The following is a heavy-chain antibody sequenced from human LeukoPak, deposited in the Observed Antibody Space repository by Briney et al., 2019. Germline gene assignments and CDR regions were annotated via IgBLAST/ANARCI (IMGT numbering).Heavy chain of an antibody. Sequence: ASVKVSCKASGYTFTSYDTNWARQATGQGLEWMGWMNPNSGNTGYAQKFQGRVTMTRNTSISTAYMELSSLRSEDTAVYYCARALPSYYDFWSGYNWFDPWGQGTLVTVSS. V-gene: IGHV1-8*01. CDR3: ARALPSYYDFWSGYNWFDP. CDR1: GYTFTSYD. D-gene: IGHD3-3*01. CDR2: MNPNSGNT. J-gene: IGHJ5*02.